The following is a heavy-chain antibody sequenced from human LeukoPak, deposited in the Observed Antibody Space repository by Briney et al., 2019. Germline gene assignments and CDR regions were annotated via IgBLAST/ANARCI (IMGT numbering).Heavy chain of an antibody. CDR2: INPNSGGT. J-gene: IGHJ4*02. D-gene: IGHD2-2*02. CDR1: GYTFTGYY. CDR3: ARGGYCSSTSCYTLGEFDY. V-gene: IGHV1-2*02. Sequence: EASVEVSCKASGYTFTGYYMHWVRQAPGQGLEWMGWINPNSGGTNYAQKFQGRVTMTRDTSISTAYMELSRLRSDDTAVYYCARGGYCSSTSCYTLGEFDYWGQGTLVTVSS.